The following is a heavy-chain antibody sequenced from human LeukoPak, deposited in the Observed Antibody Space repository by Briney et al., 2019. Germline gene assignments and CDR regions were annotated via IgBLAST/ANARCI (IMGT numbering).Heavy chain of an antibody. J-gene: IGHJ4*02. Sequence: GGSLRLSCAASGFNFDDYAMHWVRQAPGKGLEWVSSISSSSSYIYYADSVKGRFTISRDNAKSSLYLQMNSLRAEDTAVYYCARRNYGDYWGQGTLVTVSS. CDR3: ARRNYGDY. CDR2: ISSSSSYI. D-gene: IGHD3-16*01. V-gene: IGHV3-21*01. CDR1: GFNFDDYA.